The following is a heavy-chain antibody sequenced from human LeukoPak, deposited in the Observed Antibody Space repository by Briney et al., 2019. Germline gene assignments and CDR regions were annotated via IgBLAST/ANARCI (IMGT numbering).Heavy chain of an antibody. J-gene: IGHJ5*02. CDR2: IIPIFGTA. CDR3: ARGGVGASSPWFDP. V-gene: IGHV1-69*05. D-gene: IGHD1-26*01. CDR1: GGTFTSYA. Sequence: SVKVSCKASGGTFTSYAISWVRQAPGQGLELMGGIIPIFGTANYAQKFQGRVTITTDESTSKAYMELSSLRSEDTAVYYCARGGVGASSPWFDPWGQGTLVTASS.